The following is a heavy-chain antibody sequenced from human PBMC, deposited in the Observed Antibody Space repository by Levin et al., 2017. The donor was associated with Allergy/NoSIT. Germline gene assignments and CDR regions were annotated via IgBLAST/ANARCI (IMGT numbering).Heavy chain of an antibody. D-gene: IGHD4-17*01. CDR1: GFTFSSYW. CDR3: ARGGATVTPYNWFDP. J-gene: IGHJ5*02. V-gene: IGHV3-74*01. CDR2: INSDGSST. Sequence: LSLTCAASGFTFSSYWMHWVRQAPGKGLVWVSRINSDGSSTSYADSVKGRFTISRDNAKNTLYLQMNSLRAEDTAVYYCARGGATVTPYNWFDPWGQGTLVTVSS.